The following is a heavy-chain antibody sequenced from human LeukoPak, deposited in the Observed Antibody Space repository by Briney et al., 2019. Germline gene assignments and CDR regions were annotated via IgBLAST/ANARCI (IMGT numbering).Heavy chain of an antibody. D-gene: IGHD3-10*01. J-gene: IGHJ5*02. Sequence: SVKVSCKASGGTFSSYAISWVRQAPGQGLEWMGGIIPIFGTANYAQKFQGRVTITADESTSTAYMELSSLRSEDTAVYYCARARFDYGSGSYWFDPWGQGTLVTVSS. CDR3: ARARFDYGSGSYWFDP. CDR1: GGTFSSYA. CDR2: IIPIFGTA. V-gene: IGHV1-69*13.